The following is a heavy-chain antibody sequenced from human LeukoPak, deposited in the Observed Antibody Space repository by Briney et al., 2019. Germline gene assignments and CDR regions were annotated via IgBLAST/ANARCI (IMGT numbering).Heavy chain of an antibody. CDR2: VKSDGSNP. V-gene: IGHV3-74*01. D-gene: IGHD3-10*01. J-gene: IGHJ4*02. Sequence: GGSLRLSCAASRFSFSNYWMHWVRQAPGKGLVWVSRVKSDGSNPSYADSVKGRFTISRDNAENMLYLQMNTLGAEDTAMYYCARDIVSGSGSLDYWGQGTLVTVSS. CDR3: ARDIVSGSGSLDY. CDR1: RFSFSNYW.